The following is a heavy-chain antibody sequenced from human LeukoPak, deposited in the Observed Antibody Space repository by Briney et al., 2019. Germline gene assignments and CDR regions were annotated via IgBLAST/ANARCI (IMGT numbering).Heavy chain of an antibody. J-gene: IGHJ4*02. Sequence: GGSLRLSCAASGFTFSSYAMHWVRQAPGKGLEWVAVIWYDGTNKYYADSVKGRFTISRDNPQNTLYLQMSSLRAEDTAVYYCARGQEMTTLSCDYWGPGTLVTVSS. CDR1: GFTFSSYA. CDR2: IWYDGTNK. V-gene: IGHV3-33*01. CDR3: ARGQEMTTLSCDY. D-gene: IGHD5-24*01.